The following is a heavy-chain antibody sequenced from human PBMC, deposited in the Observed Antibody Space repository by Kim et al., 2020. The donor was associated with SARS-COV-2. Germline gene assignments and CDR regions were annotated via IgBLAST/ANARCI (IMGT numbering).Heavy chain of an antibody. CDR3: ARRAQSRDYTYF. V-gene: IGHV1-8*03. Sequence: ASVKVSCKASGYSFTGYDINWVRQATGQGLEWMGWMNPILGNTDYVQKLQGRVTFTSDTSIRTAYMELSSLKSEDTAVYYCARRAQSRDYTYF. CDR1: GYSFTGYD. CDR2: MNPILGNT. J-gene: IGHJ2*01. D-gene: IGHD4-4*01.